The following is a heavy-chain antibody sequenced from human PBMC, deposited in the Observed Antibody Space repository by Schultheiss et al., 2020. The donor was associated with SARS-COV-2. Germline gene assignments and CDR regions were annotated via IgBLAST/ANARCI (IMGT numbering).Heavy chain of an antibody. CDR3: AREEGVAGTSCLDY. D-gene: IGHD6-19*01. Sequence: GGSLRLSCAASGFTVSSNYMSWVRQAPGKGLEWVSVIYSGGSTYYADSVKGRFTISRDNAKNSLYLQMNSLRAEDTAVYYCAREEGVAGTSCLDYWGQGTLVTVAS. V-gene: IGHV3-53*05. CDR2: IYSGGST. CDR1: GFTVSSNY. J-gene: IGHJ4*02.